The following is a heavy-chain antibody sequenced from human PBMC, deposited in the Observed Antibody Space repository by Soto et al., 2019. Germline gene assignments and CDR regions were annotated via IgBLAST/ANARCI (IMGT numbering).Heavy chain of an antibody. D-gene: IGHD2-2*01. CDR3: AREDSIIIPAVSDF. CDR2: ISKSDYT. V-gene: IGHV3-21*01. Sequence: GGSLRLSCTVSGFAFNNYGINWVRQAPGKGLEWVSSISKSDYTYYSDSVKGRFAISRGNAKSSVSLQMNTLRVEDTAVYYCAREDSIIIPAVSDFWGQGTLVTVSS. J-gene: IGHJ4*02. CDR1: GFAFNNYG.